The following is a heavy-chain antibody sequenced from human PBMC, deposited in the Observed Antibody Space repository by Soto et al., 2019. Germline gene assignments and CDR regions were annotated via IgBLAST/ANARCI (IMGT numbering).Heavy chain of an antibody. V-gene: IGHV3-53*01. CDR2: FYNTGFI. CDR1: GFTVSVDA. J-gene: IGHJ5*02. Sequence: GWSLRLSCAASGFTVSVDAMIWVRQAPGKGLEWVSLFYNTGFIHYADSVKGRFTISRDNSKNTLYLQMNSLRAEDTAVYFCARHDWLDPWGQGTLVTVSS. CDR3: ARHDWLDP.